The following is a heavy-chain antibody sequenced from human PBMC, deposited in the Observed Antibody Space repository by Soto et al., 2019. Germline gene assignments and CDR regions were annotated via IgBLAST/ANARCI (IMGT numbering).Heavy chain of an antibody. J-gene: IGHJ4*02. D-gene: IGHD3-16*01. CDR3: AKGAGGSGGFDY. CDR1: GFTFSSYG. Sequence: QVQLVESGGGVVQPGRSLRLSCAASGFTFSSYGMHWVRQAPGKGLEWVAVISYDGNNKYYADSVKGRFTISRDNSKNTLYLQMNSLIAEDTAVYYCAKGAGGSGGFDYWGQGTLVTVSS. CDR2: ISYDGNNK. V-gene: IGHV3-30*18.